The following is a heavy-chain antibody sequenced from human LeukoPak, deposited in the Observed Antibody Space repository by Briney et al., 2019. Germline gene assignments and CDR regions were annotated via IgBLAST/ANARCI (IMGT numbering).Heavy chain of an antibody. Sequence: TSETLSLTCSVFGVSVSSGSYYWSWIRQSPGKGLEWIGCIYYSGSTNYNPSLRGRVAMSIDTSKNHFSLRLISVTAADTAIYYCARAPGIVGTTPFGNYWGRGTLVTVSS. V-gene: IGHV4-61*03. CDR3: ARAPGIVGTTPFGNY. CDR1: GVSVSSGSYY. J-gene: IGHJ4*02. CDR2: IYYSGST. D-gene: IGHD1-26*01.